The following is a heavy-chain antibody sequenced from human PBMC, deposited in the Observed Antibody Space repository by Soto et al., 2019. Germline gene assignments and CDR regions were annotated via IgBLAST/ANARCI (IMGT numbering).Heavy chain of an antibody. Sequence: ASVKVSCKASGYTFSDYYIHWVRQAPGQGLEWMGWINPNSGGTKYAPKFQGGVTMTRDTSITTAYMELSRLRSGDTAVYYCAREQATAKPEGVDFWGQGTMVTVSS. J-gene: IGHJ4*02. CDR3: AREQATAKPEGVDF. V-gene: IGHV1-2*02. CDR1: GYTFSDYY. D-gene: IGHD1-1*01. CDR2: INPNSGGT.